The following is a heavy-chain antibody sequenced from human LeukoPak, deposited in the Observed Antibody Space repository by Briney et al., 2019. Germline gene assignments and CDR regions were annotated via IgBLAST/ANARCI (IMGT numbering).Heavy chain of an antibody. D-gene: IGHD5-24*01. CDR2: ISYDGSNK. CDR3: AKSHSEAQRGYFDY. Sequence: PGGSLRLSCAASGFTFSSYGMHWVRQAPGKGLEWVAVISYDGSNKYYADSVKGRFTISRDNSRDTLYVQMHSLRAEDAAVYYCAKSHSEAQRGYFDYWGQGTLVTVSS. V-gene: IGHV3-30*18. J-gene: IGHJ4*02. CDR1: GFTFSSYG.